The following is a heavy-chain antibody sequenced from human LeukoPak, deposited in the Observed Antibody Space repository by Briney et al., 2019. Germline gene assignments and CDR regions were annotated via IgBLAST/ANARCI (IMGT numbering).Heavy chain of an antibody. CDR3: ARPGYCSSTSCYKRNAFDI. CDR1: GGTFSSYA. Sequence: ASVKVSCKASGGTFSSYAISWVRQAPGQGLEWMGWISAYNGNTNYAQKLQGRVTMTTDTSISTAYMELSRLRSDDTAVYYCARPGYCSSTSCYKRNAFDIWGQGTMVTVSS. D-gene: IGHD2-2*02. V-gene: IGHV1-18*01. CDR2: ISAYNGNT. J-gene: IGHJ3*02.